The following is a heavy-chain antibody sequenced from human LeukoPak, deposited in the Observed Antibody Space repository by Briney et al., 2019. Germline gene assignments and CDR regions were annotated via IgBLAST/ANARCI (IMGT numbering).Heavy chain of an antibody. J-gene: IGHJ5*02. CDR2: IYTSGST. Sequence: PSQTLSLTCTVSGGSISSGSYYWSWIRQPAGKGLEWIGRIYTSGSTNYNPSLKSRVTMSVDTSKNQFSLKLSSVTAADTAVYYCARAQLRFLEWNWFDPWGQGTLVTVSS. CDR1: GGSISSGSYY. CDR3: ARAQLRFLEWNWFDP. D-gene: IGHD3-3*01. V-gene: IGHV4-61*02.